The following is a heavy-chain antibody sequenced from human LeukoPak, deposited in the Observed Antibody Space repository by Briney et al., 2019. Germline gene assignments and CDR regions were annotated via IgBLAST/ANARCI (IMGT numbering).Heavy chain of an antibody. CDR3: AKEAGAAAGTDYFDY. J-gene: IGHJ4*02. CDR1: GFTFSSYG. CDR2: ISYDGSNK. V-gene: IGHV3-30*18. D-gene: IGHD6-13*01. Sequence: GGSLRLCCAASGFTFSSYGMHWVRQAPGKGLEWVAVISYDGSNKYYADSVKGRFTISRDNSKNTLYLQMNSLRVEDSAVYYCAKEAGAAAGTDYFDYWGQGTLVTVPS.